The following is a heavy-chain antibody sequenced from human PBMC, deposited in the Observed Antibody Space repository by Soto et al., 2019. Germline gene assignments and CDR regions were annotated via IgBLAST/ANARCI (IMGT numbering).Heavy chain of an antibody. J-gene: IGHJ4*02. CDR1: GFTFSTHA. CDR2: VSFDGSNK. D-gene: IGHD1-20*01. V-gene: IGHV3-30-3*01. Sequence: QVQLVESGGGVVQPGRSLGLSCAASGFTFSTHAMHWVRQAPGKGLECVAIVSFDGSNKYYADSVKGRFTISRDNSKNTLYLQMSGLTPEDTAVYYCARDQTGITTTGGGRIDHWGQGTLLTVSS. CDR3: ARDQTGITTTGGGRIDH.